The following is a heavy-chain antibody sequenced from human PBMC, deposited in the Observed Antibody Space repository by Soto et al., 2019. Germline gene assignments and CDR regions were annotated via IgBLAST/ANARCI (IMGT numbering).Heavy chain of an antibody. CDR3: VRDGSGNLYLNWFDP. CDR2: IYHSGST. V-gene: IGHV4-38-2*02. J-gene: IGHJ5*02. CDR1: GYSISSGYY. Sequence: SETLSLTCAVSGYSISSGYYWGWIRQPPGKGLEWIGSIYHSGSTYYNPSLKSRVTISVDTSKNQFSLKLSSVTAADTAVYYCVRDGSGNLYLNWFDPWGQGTLVTVSS. D-gene: IGHD6-19*01.